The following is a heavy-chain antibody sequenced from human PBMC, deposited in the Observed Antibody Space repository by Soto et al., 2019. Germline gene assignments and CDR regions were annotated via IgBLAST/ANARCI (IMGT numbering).Heavy chain of an antibody. J-gene: IGHJ4*02. CDR2: INSDGSTT. CDR3: ARGGGDGYNWGHVY. CDR1: GFTFSSFW. Sequence: EVQLVESGGGLVQPGGSLRLSCAASGFTFSSFWMHWVRQAPGKGLMWVSRINSDGSTTTFADSVKGRFTISRDNVKNTLYLEMNSLRAEDTAVYYCARGGGDGYNWGHVYGGQGTLVTVSS. V-gene: IGHV3-74*01. D-gene: IGHD5-12*01.